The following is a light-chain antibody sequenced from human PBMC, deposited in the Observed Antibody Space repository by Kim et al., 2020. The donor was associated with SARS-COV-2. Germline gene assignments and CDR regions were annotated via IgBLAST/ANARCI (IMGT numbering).Light chain of an antibody. CDR1: QSVTGSY. Sequence: LSPGESATLSCRASQSVTGSYLAWYQQRPAQPPRLLIYGTSNRAAGIPDRFSGSGSGTDFTLTISRLEPEDFAVYSCQQYETLPLTFGGGTKLEI. CDR3: QQYETLPLT. J-gene: IGKJ4*01. CDR2: GTS. V-gene: IGKV3-20*01.